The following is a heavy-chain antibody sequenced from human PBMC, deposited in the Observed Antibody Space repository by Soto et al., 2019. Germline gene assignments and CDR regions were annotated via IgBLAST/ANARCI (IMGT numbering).Heavy chain of an antibody. CDR2: INPSGSST. D-gene: IGHD6-13*01. J-gene: IGHJ3*02. V-gene: IGHV1-46*01. Sequence: QVQLVQSGAEVKKPGASVKVSCKASGYTFTSYYMHWVRQAPGQGLEWMGIINPSGSSTSYAQKFQGRVTMTRDTSTSTVYMELRSLRSEDTAVYYCARDSSSWYGAAFDIGGQGTMVTVSS. CDR1: GYTFTSYY. CDR3: ARDSSSWYGAAFDI.